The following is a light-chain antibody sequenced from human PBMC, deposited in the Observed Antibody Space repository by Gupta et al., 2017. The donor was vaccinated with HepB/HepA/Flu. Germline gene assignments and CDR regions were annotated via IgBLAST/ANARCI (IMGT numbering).Light chain of an antibody. CDR3: QQRTNWA. CDR1: EPVSIF. V-gene: IGKV3-11*01. CDR2: DAS. J-gene: IGKJ1*01. Sequence: EGVLTQSPETLSLSPGETATLSCRASEPVSIFLAWYQQRPGQSPRLLIYDASSRAAGVPARFSGSGSGTDCTLTISGLEPEDFAIYYCQQRTNWAFGQGTKVELK.